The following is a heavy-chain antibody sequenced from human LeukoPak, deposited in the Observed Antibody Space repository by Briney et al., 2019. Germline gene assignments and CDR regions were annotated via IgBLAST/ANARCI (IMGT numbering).Heavy chain of an antibody. CDR1: GYTFTSYG. J-gene: IGHJ6*02. Sequence: ASVKVSCKASGYTFTSYGISWVRQAPGQGLEWMGGIIPIFGTANYAQKFQGRVTITADESTSTAYMELSSLRSEDTAVYYCARALRDRYCTNGVCYTPEAKYYYYGMDVWGQGTTVTVSS. D-gene: IGHD2-8*01. CDR2: IIPIFGTA. V-gene: IGHV1-69*13. CDR3: ARALRDRYCTNGVCYTPEAKYYYYGMDV.